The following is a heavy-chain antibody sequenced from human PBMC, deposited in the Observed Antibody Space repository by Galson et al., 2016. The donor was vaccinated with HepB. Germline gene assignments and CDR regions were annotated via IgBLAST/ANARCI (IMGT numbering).Heavy chain of an antibody. CDR3: ARERAVYDRSSGMDV. CDR1: GFTLSVYW. J-gene: IGHJ6*02. CDR2: INPGASTI. Sequence: SLRLSCAASGFTLSVYWMHWVRQAPGRGLVWVSRINPGASTINYADSVRGRFTIARDNAKNSLFLQMNSLRDEDTAVYYCARERAVYDRSSGMDVWGRGTTVTVSS. D-gene: IGHD2-8*01. V-gene: IGHV3-74*01.